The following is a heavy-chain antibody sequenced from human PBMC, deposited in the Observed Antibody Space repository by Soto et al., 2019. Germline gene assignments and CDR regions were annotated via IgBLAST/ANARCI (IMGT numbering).Heavy chain of an antibody. Sequence: PSETLSLTCAVYGGSFSGYYWSWIRQPPGKGLEWIGEINHSGSTNYNPSLKSRVTISVDTSKNQFSLKLSSVTAADTAVYYCARASRKITMARGVYYYYGMDAWGQGTTVTVSS. CDR2: INHSGST. CDR1: GGSFSGYY. V-gene: IGHV4-34*01. D-gene: IGHD3-10*01. J-gene: IGHJ6*02. CDR3: ARASRKITMARGVYYYYGMDA.